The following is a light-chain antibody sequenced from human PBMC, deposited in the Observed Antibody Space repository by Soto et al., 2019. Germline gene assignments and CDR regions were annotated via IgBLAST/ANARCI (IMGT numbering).Light chain of an antibody. CDR1: QGVSSSY. V-gene: IGKV3-20*01. CDR2: GAS. CDR3: EQYGSSPRT. Sequence: EIVLTQSPGTLSLSPGEIATLSFSASQGVSSSYLAWYQQKPGQAPRLLIYGASIRATGIPDRFSGSGSGTDFTLTISRLEPEDSAVYYCEQYGSSPRTFGQGTKVDIK. J-gene: IGKJ1*01.